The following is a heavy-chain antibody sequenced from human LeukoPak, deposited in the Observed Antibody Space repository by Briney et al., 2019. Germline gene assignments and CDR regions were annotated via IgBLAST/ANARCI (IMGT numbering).Heavy chain of an antibody. CDR2: INPNSGGT. D-gene: IGHD6-6*01. CDR1: GYTFTGYY. J-gene: IGHJ4*02. Sequence: ASVKVSCKASGYTFTGYYMHWVRQAPGQGLEWMGWINPNSGGTNYAQKFQGRVTMTRDTSISTAYMELSRLRSDDTAVYYCARDLGIAARYFDYWGQGNPGHRLL. V-gene: IGHV1-2*02. CDR3: ARDLGIAARYFDY.